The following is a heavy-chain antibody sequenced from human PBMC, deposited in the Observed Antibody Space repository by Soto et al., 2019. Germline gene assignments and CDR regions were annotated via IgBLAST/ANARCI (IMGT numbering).Heavy chain of an antibody. CDR3: ARGWTFDL. CDR2: INGGCDST. CDR1: GFTFSSYA. D-gene: IGHD1-1*01. V-gene: IGHV3-23*01. J-gene: IGHJ4*02. Sequence: EVQLLESGGGLVQPGGSLRLSCAASGFTFSSYAMSWVRQAPGKGLEWVSGINGGCDSTYFADSVRGRFTISRDNSKNTLFLQMNSLRAEDTAVYYCARGWTFDLWGQGTLVTVSS.